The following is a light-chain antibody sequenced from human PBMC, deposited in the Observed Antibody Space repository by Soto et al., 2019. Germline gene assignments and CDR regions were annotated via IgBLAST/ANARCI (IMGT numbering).Light chain of an antibody. CDR3: QQYAGSPWT. CDR2: GTS. V-gene: IGKV3-20*01. J-gene: IGKJ1*01. CDR1: ETVSNSY. Sequence: ETVLTQSPGSLSLSLGDRATLSCRASETVSNSYLAWYQQKPGQAPRLLIYGTSSRATGIPDRFSGSGSGTDFTLTINRLEPEDFVIYYCQQYAGSPWTFGQGTKVDI.